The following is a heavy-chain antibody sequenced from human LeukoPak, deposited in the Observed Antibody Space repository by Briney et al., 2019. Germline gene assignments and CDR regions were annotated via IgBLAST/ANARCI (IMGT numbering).Heavy chain of an antibody. V-gene: IGHV3-49*03. D-gene: IGHD4-17*01. CDR1: GFTFGDYA. J-gene: IGHJ5*02. CDR3: TRAPEGDYDNWFDP. Sequence: GGSLRLSCTASGFTFGDYALSWFRQAPGKGLEWVGFIRSKAYGGTTEYAASVKGRFTISRDDSKSIAYLQMNSLKTEDTAVYYCTRAPEGDYDNWFDPWGQGTLVTVSS. CDR2: IRSKAYGGTT.